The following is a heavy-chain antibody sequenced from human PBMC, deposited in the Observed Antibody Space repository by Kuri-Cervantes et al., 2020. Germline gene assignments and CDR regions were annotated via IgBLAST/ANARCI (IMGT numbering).Heavy chain of an antibody. D-gene: IGHD1-1*01. CDR3: ASGRGGAFDI. Sequence: LRLSCTVSGGSISSGSYYWSWIRQPAGKGLEWIGRIYTSGSTNYNPSLKSRVTISVDTSKNQFSLKLSSVTAADTAVYYCASGRGGAFDIWGQGTMVTVSS. V-gene: IGHV4-61*02. CDR1: GGSISSGSYY. CDR2: IYTSGST. J-gene: IGHJ3*02.